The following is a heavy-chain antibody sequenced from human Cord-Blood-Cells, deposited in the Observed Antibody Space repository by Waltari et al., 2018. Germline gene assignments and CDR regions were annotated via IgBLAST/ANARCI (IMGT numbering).Heavy chain of an antibody. V-gene: IGHV4-34*01. CDR3: ARGYGGNSRPDGWTYDWFDP. CDR1: GGSFSGYY. CDR2: INDSGST. Sequence: QVQLQQWGAGLLKPSETLSLTCAVYGGSFSGYYWSWIRQPPGKGLEWIGEINDSGSTNYNPSLKSRVTISVDTSKNQFSLKLGSVTAADTAVYYCARGYGGNSRPDGWTYDWFDPWGQGTLVTVSS. D-gene: IGHD4-17*01. J-gene: IGHJ5*02.